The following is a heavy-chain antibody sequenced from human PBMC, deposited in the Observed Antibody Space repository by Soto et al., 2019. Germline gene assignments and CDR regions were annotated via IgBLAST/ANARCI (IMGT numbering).Heavy chain of an antibody. V-gene: IGHV1-2*02. Sequence: ASVKVSCKASGYTFTEYNLHWVRQAPGQGLEWMGSINPRNGDTDFAQKFQPRVTMTRDTSITTAYMEVFRLTSHDTAVYYCARHRFTSGSDYFDSWGQGTLVTAPQ. CDR3: ARHRFTSGSDYFDS. D-gene: IGHD3-16*02. CDR1: GYTFTEYN. J-gene: IGHJ4*02. CDR2: INPRNGDT.